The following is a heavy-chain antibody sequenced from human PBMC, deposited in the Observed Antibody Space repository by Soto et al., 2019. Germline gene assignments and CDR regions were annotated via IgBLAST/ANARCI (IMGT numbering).Heavy chain of an antibody. CDR1: GFTFSSYA. CDR3: ANWGGDSRAFEI. V-gene: IGHV3-23*01. J-gene: IGHJ3*02. CDR2: ISGRGGSA. Sequence: EVQLLESGGGFEQPGGSLRLSCAASGFTFSSYAMSWVRQAPGRGLEWVSGISGRGGSAYYADSVKGRFTISRDNSKNTLYLQMNRLRAEDTAVYSCANWGGDSRAFEIWGQGTMVTVSS. D-gene: IGHD2-21*02.